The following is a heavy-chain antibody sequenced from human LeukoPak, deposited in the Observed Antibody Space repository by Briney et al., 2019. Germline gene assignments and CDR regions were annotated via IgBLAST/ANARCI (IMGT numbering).Heavy chain of an antibody. CDR3: ARNNAEDYFDY. CDR1: GASISSGSNF. V-gene: IGHV4-61*02. Sequence: PSETLSLTCTVSGASISSGSNFWSWVRQPAGKALEWIGRFHTSGGTNYNPSLESRVTISLDTSKNQFSLKLSSVTAADTAVYYCARNNAEDYFDYWGQGTLVTVSS. CDR2: FHTSGGT. D-gene: IGHD2-8*01. J-gene: IGHJ4*02.